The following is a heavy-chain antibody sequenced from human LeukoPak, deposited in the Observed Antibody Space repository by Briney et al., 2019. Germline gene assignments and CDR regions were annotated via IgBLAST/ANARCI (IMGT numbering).Heavy chain of an antibody. CDR3: ARRGYAGATTPDY. D-gene: IGHD1-26*01. V-gene: IGHV4-4*02. CDR2: IYHSGST. J-gene: IGHJ4*02. Sequence: SETLSLTCAVSGGSISSSNWWSWVRQPPGKGLEWIGEIYHSGSTNYNPSLKSRVTISVDKSKNQFSLKLSSVTAADTAVYYCARRGYAGATTPDYWGQGTLVTVSS. CDR1: GGSISSSNW.